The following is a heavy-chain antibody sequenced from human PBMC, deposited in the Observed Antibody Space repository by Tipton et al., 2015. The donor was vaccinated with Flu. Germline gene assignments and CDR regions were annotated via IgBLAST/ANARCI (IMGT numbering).Heavy chain of an antibody. V-gene: IGHV4-39*07. CDR3: AGGYRIYGFDQ. J-gene: IGHJ4*02. D-gene: IGHD5-18*01. CDR1: GDSMTSSRYY. CDR2: IFHSGST. Sequence: GLVKPSETLSLTCSVSGDSMTSSRYYWGWIRQPPGKGLEWIGSIFHSGSTYYNPSLKSRVTISVDTSKNQFSLKLHSVTAADTAVYYCAGGYRIYGFDQWGKGTLVTVSS.